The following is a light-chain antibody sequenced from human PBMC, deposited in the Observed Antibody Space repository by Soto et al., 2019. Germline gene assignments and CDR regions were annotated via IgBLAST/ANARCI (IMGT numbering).Light chain of an antibody. CDR3: QSYDTSLSGFV. V-gene: IGLV1-40*01. CDR2: GNT. J-gene: IGLJ2*01. Sequence: QSVLTQPPSVSGAPGQRVTISCTGSSSNIGAGYAVHWYQQFPGTAPKLLIYGNTIRPSGVPDRFSGSNSGPSASLAITGLQAEDEADYDCQSYDTSLSGFVFGGGTKLTVL. CDR1: SSNIGAGYA.